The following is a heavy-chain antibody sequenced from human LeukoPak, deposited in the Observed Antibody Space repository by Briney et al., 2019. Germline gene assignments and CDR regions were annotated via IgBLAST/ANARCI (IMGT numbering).Heavy chain of an antibody. CDR2: ISGSGGST. Sequence: GGTLRLSCAASGFTFSSYGMSWVRQAPGKGLEWVSAISGSGGSTYYADSVKGRFTISRDNSKNTLYLQMNSLRAEDTAVYYCAKELVAAYYYMDVWGKGTTVTISS. CDR3: AKELVAAYYYMDV. V-gene: IGHV3-23*01. J-gene: IGHJ6*03. CDR1: GFTFSSYG. D-gene: IGHD6-13*01.